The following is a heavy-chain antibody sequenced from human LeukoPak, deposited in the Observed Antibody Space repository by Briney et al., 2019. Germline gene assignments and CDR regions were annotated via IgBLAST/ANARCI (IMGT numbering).Heavy chain of an antibody. D-gene: IGHD2-2*01. V-gene: IGHV3-53*05. CDR3: AGYCSSTSCYSDFDY. CDR2: IYSGGST. J-gene: IGHJ4*02. CDR1: GFTVSSNY. Sequence: PGGSLRLSCAPSGFTVSSNYMSWVRQAPGKGLEWVSVIYSGGSTYYADSVKGRFTISRDNSKNTLYLQMNSLRAEDTAVYYCAGYCSSTSCYSDFDYWGQGTLVTVSS.